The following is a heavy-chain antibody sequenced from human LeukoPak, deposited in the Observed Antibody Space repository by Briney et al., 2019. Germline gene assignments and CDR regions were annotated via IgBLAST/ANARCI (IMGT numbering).Heavy chain of an antibody. J-gene: IGHJ5*02. D-gene: IGHD3-10*01. Sequence: ASVKVSCKASGYTFTSYGISWVRQAPGQGLEWMGWISAYNGNTNYVQRLQGRVTMTTDTSTSTAYMELRSLRSDDTAVYYCARVEQRWFGETPWGQGTLVTVSS. CDR3: ARVEQRWFGETP. V-gene: IGHV1-18*01. CDR1: GYTFTSYG. CDR2: ISAYNGNT.